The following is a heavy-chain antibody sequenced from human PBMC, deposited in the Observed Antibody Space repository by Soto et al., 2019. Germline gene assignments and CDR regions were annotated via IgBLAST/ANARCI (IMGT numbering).Heavy chain of an antibody. CDR1: GYTFPDYY. CDR2: INPTSGVT. J-gene: IGHJ4*02. V-gene: IGHV1-2*02. CDR3: ARGPKQTPRHNNSWFVPDC. D-gene: IGHD6-13*01. Sequence: QLHLVQSGAEVKKPGASVRVSCNASGYTFPDYYIHWVRQAPGQGLEWMGCINPTSGVTNSAQKFQGRITMTMDTSITTAYLERRSLRADDTAVYYCARGPKQTPRHNNSWFVPDCCGQGSLVTVSS.